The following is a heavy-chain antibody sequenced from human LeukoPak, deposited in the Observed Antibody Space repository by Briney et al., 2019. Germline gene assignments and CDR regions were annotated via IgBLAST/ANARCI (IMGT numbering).Heavy chain of an antibody. CDR3: ARGRSITILRGVAICDGFDI. J-gene: IGHJ3*02. Sequence: PGGSLRLSCAASGFTFSSYSMNWVRQAPGKGLEWVSSISSSSSYIYYADSVKGRFTISRDNAKNSLYLQMNSLRAEDTAVYYCARGRSITILRGVAICDGFDIWGQGTKVTVS. CDR1: GFTFSSYS. CDR2: ISSSSSYI. D-gene: IGHD3-10*01. V-gene: IGHV3-21*01.